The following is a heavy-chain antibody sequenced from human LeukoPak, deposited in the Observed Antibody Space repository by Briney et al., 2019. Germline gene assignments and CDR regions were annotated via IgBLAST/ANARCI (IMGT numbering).Heavy chain of an antibody. V-gene: IGHV4-59*08. J-gene: IGHJ4*02. CDR2: THYTEGS. D-gene: IGHD3-22*01. Sequence: PSETLSLTCTVSGVSIRRYYWSWIRQAPGKGLEWIGSTHYTEGSTFNPSLRSRVTFSTDTSKNQFFLQSTSVTAADTAIYYCARRYQYDKSGHYYDDFWGQGTLVTVSS. CDR1: GVSIRRYY. CDR3: ARRYQYDKSGHYYDDF.